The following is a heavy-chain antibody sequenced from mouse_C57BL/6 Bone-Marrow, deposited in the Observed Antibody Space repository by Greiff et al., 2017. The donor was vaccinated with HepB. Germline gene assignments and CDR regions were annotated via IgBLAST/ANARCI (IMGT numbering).Heavy chain of an antibody. J-gene: IGHJ2*01. CDR1: GYTFTSYW. Sequence: VKQSCKASGYTFTSYWMHWVKQRPGQGLEWIGEIDPSDSYTNYNQKFKGKSTLTVDKSSSTAYMQLSSLTSEDSAVYYCARSTPSYYFDYWGQGTTLTVSS. V-gene: IGHV1-69*01. CDR2: IDPSDSYT. CDR3: ARSTPSYYFDY.